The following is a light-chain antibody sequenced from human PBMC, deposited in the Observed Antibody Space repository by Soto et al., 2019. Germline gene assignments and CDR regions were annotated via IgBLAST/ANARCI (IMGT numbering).Light chain of an antibody. CDR2: AAS. V-gene: IGKV1-17*01. J-gene: IGKJ5*01. Sequence: IHLTHSPSSLSSSLVDRVIITCRASQSISNHLNWYQQKPGKAPKLLIFAASSLQSGVPSRFSGSGSGTEFTLTISSLQPEDFATYYCQQLNSYSITFGQGTRLEIK. CDR3: QQLNSYSIT. CDR1: QSISNH.